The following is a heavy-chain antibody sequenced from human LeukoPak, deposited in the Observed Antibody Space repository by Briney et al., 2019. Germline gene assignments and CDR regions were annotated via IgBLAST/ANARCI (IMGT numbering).Heavy chain of an antibody. CDR3: AQTTAMTTVLSGFDY. CDR2: TSDSGDST. J-gene: IGHJ4*02. CDR1: GFPFSNYA. D-gene: IGHD4-23*01. Sequence: GGSLTLSCALSGFPFSNYAMSWVRQPPGKGLELFSGTSDSGDSTYYADSVKGRFTISRDNSKNTLYLQMNSLRAEDTAVYYCAQTTAMTTVLSGFDYWGQGTLVTVPS. V-gene: IGHV3-23*01.